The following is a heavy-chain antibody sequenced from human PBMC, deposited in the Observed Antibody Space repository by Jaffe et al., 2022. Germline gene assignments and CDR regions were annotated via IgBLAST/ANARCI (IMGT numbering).Heavy chain of an antibody. D-gene: IGHD2-21*02. CDR2: IIPILGIA. Sequence: QVQLVQSGAEVKKPGSSVKVSCKASGGTFSSYTISWVRQAPGQGLEWMGRIIPILGIANYAQKFQGRVTITADKSTSTAYMELSSLRSEDTAVYYCARAGGNYDAFDIWGQGTMVTVSS. J-gene: IGHJ3*02. CDR3: ARAGGNYDAFDI. CDR1: GGTFSSYT. V-gene: IGHV1-69*02.